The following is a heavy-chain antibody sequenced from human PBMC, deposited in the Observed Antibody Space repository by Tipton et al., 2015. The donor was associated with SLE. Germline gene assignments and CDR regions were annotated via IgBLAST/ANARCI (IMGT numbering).Heavy chain of an antibody. CDR3: ARGELLS. V-gene: IGHV3-74*01. D-gene: IGHD2/OR15-2a*01. CDR1: GFTFGDYA. Sequence: SLRLSCTASGFTFGDYAMSWVRQAPGKGLVWVSRINSDGSSTSYADSVKGRFTISRDNAKNTLYLQMNSLRAEDTAVYYCARGELLSSGQGTLVTVSS. J-gene: IGHJ5*02. CDR2: INSDGSST.